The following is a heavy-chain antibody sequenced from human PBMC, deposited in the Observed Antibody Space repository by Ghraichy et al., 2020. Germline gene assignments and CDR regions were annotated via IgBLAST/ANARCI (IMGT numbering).Heavy chain of an antibody. D-gene: IGHD6-19*01. CDR3: ARHLNPIPKYSSAWNGLEY. J-gene: IGHJ4*02. CDR1: GDSLSSSTNY. V-gene: IGHV4-39*01. CDR2: IYSSGST. Sequence: SETLSLTCTVSGDSLSSSTNYWGWIRQPPGKGLEWIGSIYSSGSTDYSPSLNSRVTISVDTPKNQLSLRLNSVTAADTAVYYCARHLNPIPKYSSAWNGLEYWGQGSLITVSS.